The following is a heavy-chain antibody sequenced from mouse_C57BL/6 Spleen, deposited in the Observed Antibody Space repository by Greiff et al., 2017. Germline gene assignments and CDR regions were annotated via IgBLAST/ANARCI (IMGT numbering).Heavy chain of an antibody. CDR2: IDPNSGGT. J-gene: IGHJ4*01. CDR3: ASRYYGSSYEDAMDY. V-gene: IGHV1-72*01. Sequence: QVQLQQPGAELVKPGASVKLSCKASGYTFTSYWMHWVKQRPGRGLEWSGRIDPNSGGTKYNEKFKSKATLTVDKPSSTAYMQLSSLTSEDSAVYYCASRYYGSSYEDAMDYWGQGTSVTVSS. D-gene: IGHD1-1*01. CDR1: GYTFTSYW.